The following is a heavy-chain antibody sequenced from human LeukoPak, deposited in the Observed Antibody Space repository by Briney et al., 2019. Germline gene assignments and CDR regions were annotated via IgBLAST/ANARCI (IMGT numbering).Heavy chain of an antibody. Sequence: GGSLRLSCRAYGFTFGDHAMSWVRQAPGKGLEWVGFIRSKAYGGTTEYAASVKGRFTISRDDSISVAYLHMNSLITDDTASYYCSRGPIQLWIHNGMDVWGHGTSVTVSS. J-gene: IGHJ6*02. CDR3: SRGPIQLWIHNGMDV. CDR1: GFTFGDHA. D-gene: IGHD5-18*01. CDR2: IRSKAYGGTT. V-gene: IGHV3-49*04.